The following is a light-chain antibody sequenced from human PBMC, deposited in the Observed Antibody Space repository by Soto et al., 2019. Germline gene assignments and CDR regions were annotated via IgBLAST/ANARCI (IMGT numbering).Light chain of an antibody. J-gene: IGKJ4*01. CDR2: AAS. Sequence: DIQMTQSPSSLSASVGDRVTITCRASQGVSAYLLWYQQRQGTAPKLLIYAASNLLSGVPSRFSGSGSGTNFTLAISSLQPDDFATYYCQQYNSYSPRLTFGGGTKVEIK. CDR3: QQYNSYSPRLT. V-gene: IGKV1-16*01. CDR1: QGVSAY.